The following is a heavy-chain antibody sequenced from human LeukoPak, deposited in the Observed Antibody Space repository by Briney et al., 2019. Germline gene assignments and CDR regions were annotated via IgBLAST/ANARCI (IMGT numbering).Heavy chain of an antibody. Sequence: SETLSLTCTVSGGSISSYYWSWIRQPPGKGLEWIGYIYNSGSTNYNPSLKSRVTISVDTSKNQLSMKLSSVTAADTAVYYCASLFRDDVFDIWGQGTMVTVSS. CDR1: GGSISSYY. CDR2: IYNSGST. V-gene: IGHV4-59*01. D-gene: IGHD3-10*01. CDR3: ASLFRDDVFDI. J-gene: IGHJ3*02.